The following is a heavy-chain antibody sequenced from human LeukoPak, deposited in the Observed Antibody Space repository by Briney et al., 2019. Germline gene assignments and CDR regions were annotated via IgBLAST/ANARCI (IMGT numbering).Heavy chain of an antibody. CDR1: GGSISSSSYY. J-gene: IGHJ4*02. CDR3: ARYVVTRGYSFDY. Sequence: SETLSLTCTVSGGSISSSSYYWGWVRQPPGKGPEWIGTIYYSGTTYYNPSPKSRVTVSVDTSKNQFSLRLSSVTAADTAVYFCARYVVTRGYSFDYWGQGTLVTVSS. CDR2: IYYSGTT. D-gene: IGHD4-23*01. V-gene: IGHV4-39*01.